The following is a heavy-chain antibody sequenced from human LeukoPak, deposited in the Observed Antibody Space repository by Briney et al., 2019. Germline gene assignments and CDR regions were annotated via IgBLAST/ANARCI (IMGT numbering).Heavy chain of an antibody. D-gene: IGHD3-16*01. Sequence: GGSLRLSCAASGFTFSSYAMSWVRQAPGRGLEWVANIKQDGCEKYYVDSVKGRFTISRDNAKNSLYLQMNSLRAEDTAVYYCARVGSRAFWGQGTLVTVSS. V-gene: IGHV3-7*01. CDR2: IKQDGCEK. J-gene: IGHJ4*02. CDR1: GFTFSSYA. CDR3: ARVGSRAF.